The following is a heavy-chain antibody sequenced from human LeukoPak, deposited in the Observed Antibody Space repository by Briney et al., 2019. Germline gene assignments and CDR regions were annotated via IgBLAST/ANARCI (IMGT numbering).Heavy chain of an antibody. D-gene: IGHD4-17*01. V-gene: IGHV4-59*08. Sequence: SETLSLTCTVSGGSISSYYWSWIRQPPGKGLEWIGYIYYSGSTNYNPSLKSRVTISVDTSKNQFSLKLSSVTAADTAVYYFSRHAVNGDYYYYRGPGTLVTGSS. J-gene: IGHJ4*02. CDR3: SRHAVNGDYYYY. CDR2: IYYSGST. CDR1: GGSISSYY.